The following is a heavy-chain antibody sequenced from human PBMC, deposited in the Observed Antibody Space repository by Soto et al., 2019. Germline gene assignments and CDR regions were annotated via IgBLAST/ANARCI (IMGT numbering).Heavy chain of an antibody. CDR3: ARRGELDIADPQASHAPHYYSGMDV. CDR2: IIPILGIA. V-gene: IGHV1-69*02. Sequence: QVQLVQSGAAVKKPGSSVKVSCKASGGTFSSYTFTWVRQAPGQGLEWMGRIIPILGIANYAQKFQGRVTITADKSTSTADMELSSLRSEDTAVYYCARRGELDIADPQASHAPHYYSGMDVWGQGTTVTVSS. D-gene: IGHD1-1*01. CDR1: GGTFSSYT. J-gene: IGHJ6*02.